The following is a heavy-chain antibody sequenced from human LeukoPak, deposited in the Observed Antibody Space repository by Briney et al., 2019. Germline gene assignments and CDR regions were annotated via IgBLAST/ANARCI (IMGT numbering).Heavy chain of an antibody. V-gene: IGHV3-30-3*01. J-gene: IGHJ3*02. CDR1: GGSFSGYY. D-gene: IGHD5-18*01. CDR2: ISYDGSNK. Sequence: LSLTCAVYGGSFSGYYWSWIRQAPGKGLEWVAVISYDGSNKYYADSVKGRFTISRDNSKNTLYLQMNSLRAEDTAVYYCATLRLNTAMVTDAFDIWGQGTMVTVSS. CDR3: ATLRLNTAMVTDAFDI.